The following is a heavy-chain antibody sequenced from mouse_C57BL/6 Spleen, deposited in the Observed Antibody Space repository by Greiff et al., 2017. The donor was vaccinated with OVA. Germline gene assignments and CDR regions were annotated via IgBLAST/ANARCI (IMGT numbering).Heavy chain of an antibody. CDR2: IYPGDGDT. Sequence: QVQLKESGPELVKPGASVKISCKASGYAFSSSWMNWVKQRPGKGLEWIGRIYPGDGDTNYNGKFKGKATLTADKSSSTAYMQLSSLTSEDSAVYFCARHDGYYDYAMDYWGQGTSVTVSS. CDR1: GYAFSSSW. D-gene: IGHD2-3*01. CDR3: ARHDGYYDYAMDY. V-gene: IGHV1-82*01. J-gene: IGHJ4*01.